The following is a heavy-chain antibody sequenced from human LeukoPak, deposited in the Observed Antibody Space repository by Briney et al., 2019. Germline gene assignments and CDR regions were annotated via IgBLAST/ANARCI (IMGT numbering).Heavy chain of an antibody. CDR1: GYTFTSYG. V-gene: IGHV1-18*01. J-gene: IGHJ4*02. CDR2: ISTYNGNT. D-gene: IGHD5-24*01. CDR3: ARAPRDGYSRGPTN. Sequence: ASVKVSCKASGYTFTSYGISWVRQAPGQGLEWMGWISTYNGNTNYAQKLQDRVTMTTDTSTSTAYMELRSLRSEDTAVYYCARAPRDGYSRGPTNWGQGTLVTVSS.